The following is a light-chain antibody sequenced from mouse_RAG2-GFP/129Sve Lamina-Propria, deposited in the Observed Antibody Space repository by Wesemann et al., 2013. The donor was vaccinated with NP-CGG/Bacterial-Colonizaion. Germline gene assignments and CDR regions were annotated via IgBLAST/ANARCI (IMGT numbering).Light chain of an antibody. CDR3: QQWSSNPPT. CDR1: SSVSY. CDR2: STS. V-gene: IGKV4-57*01. Sequence: QIVLTQSPAIMSASPGEKVTITCSASSSVSYMYWFQQKPGTSPKLLIYSTSNLASGVPARFSGSRSGTSYSLTISSMEAEDAATYYCQQWSSNPPTFGSGTKLEIK. J-gene: IGKJ4*01.